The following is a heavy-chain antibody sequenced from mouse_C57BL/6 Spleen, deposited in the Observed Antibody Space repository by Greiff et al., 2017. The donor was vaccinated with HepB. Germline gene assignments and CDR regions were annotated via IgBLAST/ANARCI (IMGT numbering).Heavy chain of an antibody. CDR3: AREGSDYGSSSWFAY. Sequence: QVQLQQPGAELVKPGASVKMSCKASGYTFTSYWITWVKQRPGQGLEWIGDIYPGSGSTNYNEKFKSKATLTVDTSSSTAYMQLSSLTSEDSAVYYWAREGSDYGSSSWFAYWGQGTLVTVSA. D-gene: IGHD1-1*01. CDR2: IYPGSGST. V-gene: IGHV1-55*01. CDR1: GYTFTSYW. J-gene: IGHJ3*01.